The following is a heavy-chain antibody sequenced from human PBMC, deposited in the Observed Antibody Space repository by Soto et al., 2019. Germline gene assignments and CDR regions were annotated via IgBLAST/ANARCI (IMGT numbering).Heavy chain of an antibody. Sequence: QVRLVESGGGVVQPGTSLRLSCAASGFTFSDYVIHWVRQAAGKGLEWVASMTYDGATEYYADSVKGRFTMSRDNSKRALSLQMNSPRPDDTAVYYCARVRLSIAVNDALDVWGQGTTVTVSS. CDR2: MTYDGATE. J-gene: IGHJ3*01. V-gene: IGHV3-30*14. CDR1: GFTFSDYV. D-gene: IGHD3-3*02. CDR3: ARVRLSIAVNDALDV.